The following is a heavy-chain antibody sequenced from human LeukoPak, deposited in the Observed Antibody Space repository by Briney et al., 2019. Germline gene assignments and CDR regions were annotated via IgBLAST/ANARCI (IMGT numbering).Heavy chain of an antibody. D-gene: IGHD3-9*01. J-gene: IGHJ4*02. CDR3: ARSGTVTGYLY. V-gene: IGHV4-59*01. CDR1: GGSLSSYY. Sequence: SETLSLTCTVSGGSLSSYYWTWIRQLPGKGLEWIGYIYYTGSTNYNPSLKSRVTMSVDPSKNQFSLNLNSVTAADAAVYYCARSGTVTGYLYWGQGTLVTVSS. CDR2: IYYTGST.